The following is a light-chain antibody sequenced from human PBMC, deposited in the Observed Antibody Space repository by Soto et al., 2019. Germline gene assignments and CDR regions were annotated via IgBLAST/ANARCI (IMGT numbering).Light chain of an antibody. CDR3: QQANTFPLT. CDR2: AAS. CDR1: QSISNW. Sequence: DIQMTQSPSSVSASVGDRVTITCRASQSISNWLAWYQQKPGKAPKLLIYAASSLQSGVPSRFSGSGSGTDFTLTINSLQPEDFATYYYQQANTFPLTFGQGTKLEIK. J-gene: IGKJ2*01. V-gene: IGKV1-12*01.